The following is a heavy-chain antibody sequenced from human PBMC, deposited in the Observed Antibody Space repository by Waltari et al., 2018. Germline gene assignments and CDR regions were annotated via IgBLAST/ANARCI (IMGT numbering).Heavy chain of an antibody. Sequence: QVQLQESGPGLVKPSETLSLTCTVSGGSISSHYWSWIRQPPGKGLEWIGYIYYSGSTNYNPSLKSRVTISVDTSKNQFSLKLSSVTAADTAVYYCARDRYSGYDWDYYFDYWGQGTLVTVSS. V-gene: IGHV4-59*11. CDR1: GGSISSHY. J-gene: IGHJ4*02. CDR3: ARDRYSGYDWDYYFDY. CDR2: IYYSGST. D-gene: IGHD5-12*01.